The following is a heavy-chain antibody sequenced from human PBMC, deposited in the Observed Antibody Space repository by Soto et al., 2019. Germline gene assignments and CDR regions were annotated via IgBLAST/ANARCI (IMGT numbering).Heavy chain of an antibody. J-gene: IGHJ5*02. Sequence: PXESLTISCTGFGYTFNLLWISLVRQMPGRGLEWVGRIDPRDSYTSYSPSFQGHVTISADKSISAVYLQWGSLKASDTAMYYCARLYCSSSTCDSWFDPWGQGTLVTVSS. CDR3: ARLYCSSSTCDSWFDP. CDR1: GYTFNLLW. CDR2: IDPRDSYT. D-gene: IGHD2-2*01. V-gene: IGHV5-10-1*01.